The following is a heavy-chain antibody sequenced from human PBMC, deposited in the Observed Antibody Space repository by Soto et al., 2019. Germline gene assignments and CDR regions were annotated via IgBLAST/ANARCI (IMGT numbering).Heavy chain of an antibody. CDR3: VRAACTNCYGFQH. D-gene: IGHD2-2*01. J-gene: IGHJ1*01. Sequence: EVQLVESGGGWVQPGGSLRLSCAASGLTFSSYSMNWVRQAPGKGLDWVSYISGSSSTIYYADSVKGRFTISRDNAKNSLYLQMNSLRAEDTAVYYCVRAACTNCYGFQHWGQGTLVTVSS. CDR1: GLTFSSYS. V-gene: IGHV3-48*01. CDR2: ISGSSSTI.